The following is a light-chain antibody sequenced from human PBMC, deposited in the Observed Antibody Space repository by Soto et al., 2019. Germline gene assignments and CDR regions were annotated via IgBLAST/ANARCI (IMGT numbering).Light chain of an antibody. J-gene: IGKJ4*01. CDR2: AAS. CDR1: QGISSW. V-gene: IGKV1-12*01. Sequence: DIQMTQSPSSVSASVGDRVTLTCRASQGISSWLAWYQQKPGKAPKLLIYAASGLPGGVPSRFSGSGSGTDFTLTISSLQPEDSATYDCQQANTYPLTFGGGTKVEIK. CDR3: QQANTYPLT.